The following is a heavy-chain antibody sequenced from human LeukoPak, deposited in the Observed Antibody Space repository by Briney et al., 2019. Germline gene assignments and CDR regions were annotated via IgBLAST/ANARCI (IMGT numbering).Heavy chain of an antibody. V-gene: IGHV3-30-3*01. CDR1: GFTFSSYA. CDR2: ISYDGSNK. J-gene: IGHJ4*02. Sequence: PGGSLRLSCAASGFTFSSYAMHWVRQAPGKGLEWVAVISYDGSNKYYADSVKGRFTISRDNSKNTLYLQVNSLRAEDTAVYYCARVGRSNFDYWGQGTLVTVSS. CDR3: ARVGRSNFDY.